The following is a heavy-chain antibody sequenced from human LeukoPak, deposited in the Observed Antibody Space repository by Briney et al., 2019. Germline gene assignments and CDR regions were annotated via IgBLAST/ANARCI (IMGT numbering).Heavy chain of an antibody. Sequence: QSGGSLRLSCAASGFTFSSYAMSWVRQAPGKGLEWVSAISGSGGSTYYADSVKGRFTISRDNSKNTLYLQLNSLRAEDTAVYYCARAGHCTNGICYTADFDYWGQGTLVTVSS. CDR1: GFTFSSYA. D-gene: IGHD2-8*01. CDR3: ARAGHCTNGICYTADFDY. J-gene: IGHJ4*02. V-gene: IGHV3-23*01. CDR2: ISGSGGST.